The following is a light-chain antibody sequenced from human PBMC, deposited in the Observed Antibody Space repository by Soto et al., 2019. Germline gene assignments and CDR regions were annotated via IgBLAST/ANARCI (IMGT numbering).Light chain of an antibody. Sequence: EIVLTQSPGTLSLSTGERATLSCRASQSLSASYLAWYQQKPGQAPRLLIFGASSRATGTPDRFSGSGSGTDFTLTITRLEPEDFAVYYCHQYDSSMWTFGQGTKVEIK. CDR2: GAS. J-gene: IGKJ1*01. V-gene: IGKV3-20*01. CDR3: HQYDSSMWT. CDR1: QSLSASY.